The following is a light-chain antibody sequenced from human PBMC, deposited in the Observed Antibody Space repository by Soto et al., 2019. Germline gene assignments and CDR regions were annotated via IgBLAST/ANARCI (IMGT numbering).Light chain of an antibody. CDR3: QQYYSPFRT. J-gene: IGKJ1*01. CDR1: QSVLYSSNNKNY. CDR2: WAS. V-gene: IGKV4-1*01. Sequence: DIVMTQSPDSLAVSLGERATINCKSSQSVLYSSNNKNYLAWYQQKPGQPPKLLIYWASTRESGVPDRFSGSGSGTDFTLTISSLQAEDVAVYYCQQYYSPFRTFGQGTKVEI.